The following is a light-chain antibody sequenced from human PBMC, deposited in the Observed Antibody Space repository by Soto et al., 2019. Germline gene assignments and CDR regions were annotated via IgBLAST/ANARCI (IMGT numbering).Light chain of an antibody. CDR2: GNS. Sequence: QSVLTQPPSVSGAPGQRVNISCTGSSSNIGAGYDVHWYQQLPGTAPKLLISGNSNRPSGVPDRFSGSKSGTSASLAITGLQAEDEADYYCQSYDSSRSGSYVFGTGTKLTVL. V-gene: IGLV1-40*01. CDR1: SSNIGAGYD. J-gene: IGLJ1*01. CDR3: QSYDSSRSGSYV.